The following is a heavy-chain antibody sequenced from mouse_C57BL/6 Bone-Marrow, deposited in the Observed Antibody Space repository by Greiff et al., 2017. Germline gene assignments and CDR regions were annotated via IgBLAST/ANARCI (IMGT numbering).Heavy chain of an antibody. CDR1: GFTFSSYA. D-gene: IGHD2-13*01. CDR3: GRYRGDESFAY. J-gene: IGHJ3*01. Sequence: EVQLVESGGGLVKPGGSLNISCAASGFTFSSYAMSWVRQTPEKGLEWVATISDGGSYNYYADNVKGRFTSTRDNAKNSLYLTISHLKSEDTAMYYCGRYRGDESFAYWGQGILVTVSA. CDR2: ISDGGSYN. V-gene: IGHV5-4*01.